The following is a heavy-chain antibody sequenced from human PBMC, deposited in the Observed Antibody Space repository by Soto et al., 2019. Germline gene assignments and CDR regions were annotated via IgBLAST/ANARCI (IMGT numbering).Heavy chain of an antibody. CDR1: GFTFSSYA. D-gene: IGHD6-13*01. V-gene: IGHV3-23*01. CDR3: ATGQYGSSWYYFDY. Sequence: EVQLLESGGGLVQPGWSLRLSCAASGFTFSSYAMSWVRQAPGTGLEWVAAISGSGGSTYYADYVKGRFTIARDNSKNTLYRQMNSLRAEDTAVYYCATGQYGSSWYYFDYWGQGTLVTVST. CDR2: ISGSGGST. J-gene: IGHJ4*02.